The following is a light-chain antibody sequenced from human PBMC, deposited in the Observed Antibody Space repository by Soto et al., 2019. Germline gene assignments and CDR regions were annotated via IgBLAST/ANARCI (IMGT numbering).Light chain of an antibody. V-gene: IGLV2-8*01. J-gene: IGLJ1*01. CDR2: EVS. CDR1: SSDVGGYNY. Sequence: QSALTQPPSASGSPGQSVTISCTGTSSDVGGYNYVSWYQQHPGKAPKLMIYEVSKRPSGVPDRFSGSKSGNTASLPVSGLQAEDEADYYCSSYAGSNTSYVFGTGTKVTVL. CDR3: SSYAGSNTSYV.